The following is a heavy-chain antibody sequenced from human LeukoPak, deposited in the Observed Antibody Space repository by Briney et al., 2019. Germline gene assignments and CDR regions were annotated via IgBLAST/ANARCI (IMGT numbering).Heavy chain of an antibody. Sequence: ASVKVSCKASGYTFSDYYVNWVRQAPGQGLEWMGWINPNSGGTNYAQKFQGRVTMTRDTSISTAYMELSRLRSDDTAVYYCARGVKTWRLRYFEGWFDPWGQGTLVTVSS. CDR2: INPNSGGT. D-gene: IGHD3-9*01. CDR3: ARGVKTWRLRYFEGWFDP. J-gene: IGHJ5*02. V-gene: IGHV1-2*02. CDR1: GYTFSDYY.